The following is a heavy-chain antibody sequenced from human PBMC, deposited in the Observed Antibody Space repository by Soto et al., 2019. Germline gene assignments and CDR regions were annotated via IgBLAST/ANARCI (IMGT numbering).Heavy chain of an antibody. D-gene: IGHD6-19*01. CDR1: GYTLTELS. CDR2: FDPEDGET. V-gene: IGHV1-24*01. Sequence: ASVKVSCKVSGYTLTELSMHWVRQAPGKGLEWMGGFDPEDGETIYAQKFQGRVTMTEDTSTDTAYMELSSLRSEDTAVYYCATTQQWLVQGASEWVPYLYYFDYWGQGTLVTVSS. CDR3: ATTQQWLVQGASEWVPYLYYFDY. J-gene: IGHJ4*02.